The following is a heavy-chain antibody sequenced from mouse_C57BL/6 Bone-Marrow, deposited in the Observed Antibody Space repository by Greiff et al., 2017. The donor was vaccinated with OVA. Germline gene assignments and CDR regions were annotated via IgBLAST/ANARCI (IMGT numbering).Heavy chain of an antibody. D-gene: IGHD1-1*01. CDR3: TRITTVVAKNWYFDV. J-gene: IGHJ1*03. Sequence: VQLQQSGTVLARPGASVKMSCKTSGYTFTSYWMHWVKQRPGQGLEWIGAIYPGNSDTSYNQKFKGKAKLTAVTSASTAFMELSSLTNEDSAVYYCTRITTVVAKNWYFDVWGTGTTVTVSS. CDR1: GYTFTSYW. V-gene: IGHV1-5*01. CDR2: IYPGNSDT.